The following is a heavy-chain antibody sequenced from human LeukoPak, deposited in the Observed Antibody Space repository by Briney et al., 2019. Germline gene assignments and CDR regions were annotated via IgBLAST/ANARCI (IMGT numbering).Heavy chain of an antibody. CDR2: IKSKTDGGTT. CDR1: GFTVSSNY. Sequence: GGSLRLSCAASGFTVSSNYMSWVRQAPGKGLEWVGRIKSKTDGGTTDYAAPVKGRFTISRDDSKNTLYLQMNSLKTEDTAVYYCTTDPTQLRFLEWLLFDYYYGMDVWGQGTTVTVSS. J-gene: IGHJ6*02. V-gene: IGHV3-15*01. D-gene: IGHD3-3*01. CDR3: TTDPTQLRFLEWLLFDYYYGMDV.